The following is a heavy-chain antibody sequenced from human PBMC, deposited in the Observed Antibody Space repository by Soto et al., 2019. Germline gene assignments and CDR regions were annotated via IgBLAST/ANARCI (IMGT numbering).Heavy chain of an antibody. Sequence: EVQLLESGGGLVQPGGSLRLSCAASGFTFSSYAMSWVRQAPGKGLEWVSAISGSGGSTYYADSVKGRFTISRDNSKNPLYLQMNSLRAEDTAVYYCAKGVDTAMVYVDYGMDVWGQGTTVTVSS. CDR2: ISGSGGST. CDR1: GFTFSSYA. J-gene: IGHJ6*02. V-gene: IGHV3-23*01. D-gene: IGHD5-18*01. CDR3: AKGVDTAMVYVDYGMDV.